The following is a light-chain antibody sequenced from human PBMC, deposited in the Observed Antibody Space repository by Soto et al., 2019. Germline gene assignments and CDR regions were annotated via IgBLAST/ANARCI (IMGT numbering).Light chain of an antibody. CDR1: SSDVGGDIR. V-gene: IGLV2-11*01. CDR2: DVS. Sequence: QSVLTQPRSVSGSPGQTVTISCTGTSSDVGGDIRVSWYQQHPGKAPKLLIYDVSVRPSGVPDRFSGSKSGNTASLTISGLQAEDELDYYCCSYAGRSTWVFGGGTKVTVL. J-gene: IGLJ3*02. CDR3: CSYAGRSTWV.